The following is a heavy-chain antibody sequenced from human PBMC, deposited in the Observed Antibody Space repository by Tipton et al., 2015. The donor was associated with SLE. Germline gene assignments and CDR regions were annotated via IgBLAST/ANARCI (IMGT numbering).Heavy chain of an antibody. D-gene: IGHD7-27*01. CDR3: ARLPTGAY. CDR1: GGSISSYY. V-gene: IGHV4-59*01. CDR2: IYYSGST. Sequence: TLSLTCTVSGGSISSYYWSWIRQPPGKGLEWIGYIYYSGSTNYNPSLKCRVTISVDTSKNQFSLRLSSVTAADTAVYYCARLPTGAYWGQGTLVTVSS. J-gene: IGHJ4*02.